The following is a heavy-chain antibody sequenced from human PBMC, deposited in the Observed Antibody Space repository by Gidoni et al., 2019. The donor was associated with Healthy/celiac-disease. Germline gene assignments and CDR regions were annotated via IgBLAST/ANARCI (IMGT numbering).Heavy chain of an antibody. CDR2: IGGSGGST. Sequence: EVQLLESGGGLVQPGGSLRLSCAASGFPFSSDALSWVRQAPGKGLEWVSAIGGSGGSTYYADSVKGRFTISRDNSKNTLYLQMNSLRAEDTAVYYCAKDGVDYYGSGSYYFPIDYWGQGTLVTVSS. J-gene: IGHJ4*02. V-gene: IGHV3-23*01. CDR3: AKDGVDYYGSGSYYFPIDY. CDR1: GFPFSSDA. D-gene: IGHD3-10*01.